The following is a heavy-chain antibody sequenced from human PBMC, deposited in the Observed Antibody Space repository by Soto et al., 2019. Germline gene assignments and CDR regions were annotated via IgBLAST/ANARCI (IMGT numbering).Heavy chain of an antibody. CDR1: GGSISSGSYN. V-gene: IGHV4-39*01. CDR2: IYYSGST. D-gene: IGHD3-10*01. CDR3: ARRYYSSGRPRTIDN. Sequence: QLQLQESGPGLVKPSETLSLTCTVSGGSISSGSYNWGWIRQPPGKGLEWIGSIYYSGSTYYNPSLKSRVTMSVDTPKNQFSLNLSSVTAADTAVYYCARRYYSSGRPRTIDNWGQGTLVTVSS. J-gene: IGHJ4*02.